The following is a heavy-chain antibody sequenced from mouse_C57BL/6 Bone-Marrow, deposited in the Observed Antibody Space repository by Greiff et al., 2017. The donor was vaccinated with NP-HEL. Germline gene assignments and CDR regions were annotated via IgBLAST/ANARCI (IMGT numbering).Heavy chain of an antibody. Sequence: QVQLQQSGAELVRPGASVKLSCKASGYTFTDYYINWVKQRPGQGLEWIARIYPGSGNTYYNEKFKGKATLTAEKSSSTAYMQLSSLTSEDSAVYFCAREGMGGNSYFDYWGQGTTLTVSS. CDR1: GYTFTDYY. D-gene: IGHD2-1*01. CDR2: IYPGSGNT. CDR3: AREGMGGNSYFDY. J-gene: IGHJ2*01. V-gene: IGHV1-76*01.